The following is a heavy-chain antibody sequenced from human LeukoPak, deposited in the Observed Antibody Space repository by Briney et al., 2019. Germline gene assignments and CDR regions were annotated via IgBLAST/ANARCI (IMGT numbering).Heavy chain of an antibody. D-gene: IGHD6-13*01. Sequence: PGGSLRLSCTASGFTFSSYAMNWVRQAPGKGLEWVAVIWYDGSNKYYADSVKGRFTISRDNSKNTLYLQMNSLRAEDTAVYYCARVPGYSSRWYYFDYWGQGTLVTVSS. J-gene: IGHJ4*02. V-gene: IGHV3-33*08. CDR2: IWYDGSNK. CDR3: ARVPGYSSRWYYFDY. CDR1: GFTFSSYA.